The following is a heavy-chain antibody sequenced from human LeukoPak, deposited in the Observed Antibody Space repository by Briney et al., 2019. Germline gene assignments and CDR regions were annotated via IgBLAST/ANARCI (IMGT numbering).Heavy chain of an antibody. V-gene: IGHV1-8*02. Sequence: GSSVKVSCKASGGTFSSYAISWVRQAPGQGLEWMGWMNPNSGNTGYAQKFQGRVTMTRNTSISTAYMELSSLRSEDTAVYYCARGRPRSDAFDIWGQGTMVTVSS. J-gene: IGHJ3*02. CDR2: MNPNSGNT. CDR3: ARGRPRSDAFDI. CDR1: GGTFSSYA.